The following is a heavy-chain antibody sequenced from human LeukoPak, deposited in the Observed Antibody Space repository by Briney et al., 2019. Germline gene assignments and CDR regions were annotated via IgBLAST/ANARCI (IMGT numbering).Heavy chain of an antibody. CDR1: GYSISSGYY. V-gene: IGHV4-38-2*02. CDR3: ARGTTVNVDAFDI. D-gene: IGHD1-1*01. CDR2: IYHSGST. J-gene: IGHJ3*02. Sequence: PSETLSLTCTVSGYSISSGYYWGWIQQPPGKGLEWIGSIYHSGSTYYNPSLKSRVTISVDTSKNQFSLKLSSVTAADTAVYYCARGTTVNVDAFDIWGQGTMVTVSS.